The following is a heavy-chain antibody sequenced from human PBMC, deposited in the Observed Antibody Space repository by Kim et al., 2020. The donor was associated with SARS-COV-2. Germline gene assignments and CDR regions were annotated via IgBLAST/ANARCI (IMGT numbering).Heavy chain of an antibody. Sequence: SETLSLTCTVSGGSISSSSYYWGWLRPPPGQGLDWIGSIYYSGSTYYTPSLKSRVTISVDTSKNQFSLKLSSVTAAATAVYYCARGGMSYGSGSYYGYWGQGTLVTVSS. CDR2: IYYSGST. D-gene: IGHD3-10*01. CDR3: ARGGMSYGSGSYYGY. J-gene: IGHJ4*02. V-gene: IGHV4-39*07. CDR1: GGSISSSSYY.